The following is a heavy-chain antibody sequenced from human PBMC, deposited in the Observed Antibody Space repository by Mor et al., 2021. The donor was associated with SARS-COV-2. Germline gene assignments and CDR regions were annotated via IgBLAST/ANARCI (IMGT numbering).Heavy chain of an antibody. D-gene: IGHD2-2*01. V-gene: IGHV3-23*01. CDR3: ALCSYEPNAFDI. J-gene: IGHJ3*02. Sequence: GRFTRSRDNSKNTLYLQMNSLRAEDTAVYYCALCSYEPNAFDIWGPGTRVTVSS.